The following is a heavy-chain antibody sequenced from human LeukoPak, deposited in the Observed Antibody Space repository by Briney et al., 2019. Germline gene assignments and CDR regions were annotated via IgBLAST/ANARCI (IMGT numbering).Heavy chain of an antibody. CDR2: ITSGSSYI. V-gene: IGHV3-21*01. Sequence: SGGSLRLSCAVSGFTFSSYNMNWVRQAPGKGLEWLSSITSGSSYIYYADSVKGRFTISRDNAKNSLYLQMNSLRAEDTAVYYCARDPYSGSYGNYYYYFMDVWGKGTTVTISS. D-gene: IGHD1-26*01. CDR1: GFTFSSYN. CDR3: ARDPYSGSYGNYYYYFMDV. J-gene: IGHJ6*03.